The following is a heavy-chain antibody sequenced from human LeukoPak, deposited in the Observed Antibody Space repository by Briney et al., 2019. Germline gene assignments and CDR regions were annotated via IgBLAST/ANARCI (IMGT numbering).Heavy chain of an antibody. CDR3: ARGRSRDGYNYDY. J-gene: IGHJ4*02. CDR1: GGSIGTYY. Sequence: SETLSLTCTVSGGSIGTYYWSWIRQPPGKGLEWIGYIYYGGSTNYTPSLKSRVTISVDTSKNQFSLNLSSVTAADTSVYYCARGRSRDGYNYDYWGQGTLVTVSS. V-gene: IGHV4-59*01. D-gene: IGHD5-24*01. CDR2: IYYGGST.